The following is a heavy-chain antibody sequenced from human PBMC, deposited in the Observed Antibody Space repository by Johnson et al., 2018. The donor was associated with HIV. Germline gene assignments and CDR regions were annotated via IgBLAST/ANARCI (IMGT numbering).Heavy chain of an antibody. D-gene: IGHD6-6*01. CDR3: AKVHIPARWSAAFDI. CDR1: GFTFSSYG. Sequence: QVQLVESGGGVVQPGRSLRLSCAASGFTFSSYGMHWVRQAPGKGLEWVAVISYDGSNKYYADSVKVRFTIFRDNSKNKLYLQMSSLRTEDTAVYYCAKVHIPARWSAAFDIWGRGTLVTVSS. J-gene: IGHJ3*02. V-gene: IGHV3-30*18. CDR2: ISYDGSNK.